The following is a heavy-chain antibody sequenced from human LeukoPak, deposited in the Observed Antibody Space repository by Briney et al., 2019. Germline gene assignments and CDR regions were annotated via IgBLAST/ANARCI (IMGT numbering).Heavy chain of an antibody. CDR3: AKDPNWNYWFLDGMDV. J-gene: IGHJ6*02. CDR2: ISGSGGST. CDR1: GFTFSSYA. Sequence: GGSLRLSCAASGFTFSSYAMSWVRQAPGKGLEWVSAISGSGGSTYYADSVKGRFTISRDNSKNTLYLQMNSLRAEDTAVHYCAKDPNWNYWFLDGMDVWGQGTTVTVSS. D-gene: IGHD1-7*01. V-gene: IGHV3-23*01.